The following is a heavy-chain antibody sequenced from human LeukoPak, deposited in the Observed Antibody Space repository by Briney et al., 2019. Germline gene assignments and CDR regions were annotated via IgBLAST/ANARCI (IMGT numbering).Heavy chain of an antibody. CDR2: IYQSGST. CDR1: GYSISSGYY. J-gene: IGHJ5*02. CDR3: ARSTGEWFDP. Sequence: SETLSLTCTVSGYSISSGYYWGWIRPPPGKGLEWIGSIYQSGSTYYNPSLKSRVTISVDTSKNQFSLKLSSVTAADTAVYYCARSTGEWFDPWGQGTLVTVSS. V-gene: IGHV4-38-2*02. D-gene: IGHD7-27*01.